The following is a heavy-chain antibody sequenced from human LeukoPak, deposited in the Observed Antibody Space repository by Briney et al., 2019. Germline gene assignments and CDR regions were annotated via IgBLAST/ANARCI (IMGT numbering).Heavy chain of an antibody. D-gene: IGHD7-27*01. CDR2: ITTSDGNT. Sequence: GGSLRLSCAASGFTFSSCTMSWVRQAPGKGLEWVSTITTSDGNTYYADSVKGRFTVSRDNSKNTLFLQMNSLRAEDTAVYYCAKDGGLWVSAHWGDSWGRGTLVAVSS. CDR3: AKDGGLWVSAHWGDS. CDR1: GFTFSSCT. J-gene: IGHJ4*02. V-gene: IGHV3-23*01.